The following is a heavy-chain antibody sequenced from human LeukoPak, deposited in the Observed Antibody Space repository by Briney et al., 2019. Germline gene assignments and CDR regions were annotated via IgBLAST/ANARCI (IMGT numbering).Heavy chain of an antibody. CDR2: INPSGGST. CDR1: GGTFSSYA. V-gene: IGHV1-46*01. Sequence: ASVNVSFKASGGTFSSYAISWVRQAPGQGLEWMGIINPSGGSTSYAQKFQGRVTMTRDTSTSTVYMELSSLRSEDTAVYYCARDPAIAVAGTNSMEGWFDPWGQGTLVTVSS. J-gene: IGHJ5*02. CDR3: ARDPAIAVAGTNSMEGWFDP. D-gene: IGHD6-19*01.